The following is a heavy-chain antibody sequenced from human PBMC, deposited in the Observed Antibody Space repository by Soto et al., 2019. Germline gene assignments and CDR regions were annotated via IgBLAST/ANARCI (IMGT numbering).Heavy chain of an antibody. CDR2: IDSSGIT. CDR3: ARANGYGLGYFDY. J-gene: IGHJ4*02. Sequence: KPSETLSLTCSVSGYSINSGGYYWSWLRHQPGKGLEWIGHIDSSGITYYNPSLESRLTMSLDTSKNQYSLRLSSVTAADTAIYYCARANGYGLGYFDYWGQGSLVTVSS. V-gene: IGHV4-31*02. CDR1: GYSINSGGYY. D-gene: IGHD5-12*01.